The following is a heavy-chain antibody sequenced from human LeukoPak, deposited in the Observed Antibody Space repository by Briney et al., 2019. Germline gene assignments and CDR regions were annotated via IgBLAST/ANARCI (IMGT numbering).Heavy chain of an antibody. CDR2: VSGSGDNT. Sequence: GGSLRLSCAASGFTFSSYAMSWVRQAPGKGLEWASGVSGSGDNTYYADSVKGRFTISRDNSKNTLYVQVNSLGTEDTAAYYCAKGSYYDSSGSFYFDYWGQGTLVTVSS. CDR1: GFTFSSYA. J-gene: IGHJ4*02. D-gene: IGHD3-22*01. CDR3: AKGSYYDSSGSFYFDY. V-gene: IGHV3-23*01.